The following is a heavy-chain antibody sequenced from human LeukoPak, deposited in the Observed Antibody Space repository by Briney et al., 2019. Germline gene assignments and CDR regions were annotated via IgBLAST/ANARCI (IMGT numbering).Heavy chain of an antibody. V-gene: IGHV1-2*02. CDR3: ARAGRLWFGELLPPYY. CDR2: INPNSGGT. CDR1: GYTFTGYY. Sequence: ASVKVSCKASGYTFTGYYMHWARQAPGQGLEWMGWINPNSGGTNYAQKFQGRVTMTRDTSISTAYMELSRLRSDDTAVYYCARAGRLWFGELLPPYYWGQGTLVTVSS. D-gene: IGHD3-10*01. J-gene: IGHJ4*02.